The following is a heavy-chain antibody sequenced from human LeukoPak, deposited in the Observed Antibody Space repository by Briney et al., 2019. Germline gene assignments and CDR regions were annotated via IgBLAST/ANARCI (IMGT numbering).Heavy chain of an antibody. CDR2: IDHSGST. CDR3: ARGRSYGGYRSSDY. J-gene: IGHJ4*02. D-gene: IGHD5-12*01. Sequence: SETLSLTCAVYGGSFSGYYWSWIRQPPGKGLEWIGEIDHSGSTNYNPSLKSRVTIPVDTSKNQFSLKLSSVTAADTAVYYCARGRSYGGYRSSDYWGQGTLVTVSS. V-gene: IGHV4-34*01. CDR1: GGSFSGYY.